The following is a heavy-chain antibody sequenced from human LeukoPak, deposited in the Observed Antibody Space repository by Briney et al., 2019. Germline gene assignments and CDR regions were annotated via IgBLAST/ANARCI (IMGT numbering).Heavy chain of an antibody. CDR2: ISSSGGTI. CDR1: GFTFSSYE. Sequence: GGSLRLSCAASGFTFSSYEMNWVRQAPGKGLECISYISSSGGTIYYADSVKGRFTISRDNAKNSLYLQMNNLRAEDTAVYYCARPRGCGSARCNNFDYWGQGTLVTVSS. J-gene: IGHJ4*02. V-gene: IGHV3-48*03. D-gene: IGHD2-2*01. CDR3: ARPRGCGSARCNNFDY.